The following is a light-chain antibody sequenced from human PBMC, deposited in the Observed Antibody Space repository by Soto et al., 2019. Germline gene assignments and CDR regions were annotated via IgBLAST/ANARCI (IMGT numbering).Light chain of an antibody. CDR3: CSYTSRTPYV. J-gene: IGLJ1*01. CDR2: AVS. CDR1: ASDVGGYNY. Sequence: QSALTQPSSWSGAPGPSITISGTGTASDVGGYNYVSWYQQHPGKAPKLMIHAVSNLPSGISSRFSGSKSGNTASLTISGLQSEDEADYFCCSYTSRTPYVFGTGTKVTVL. V-gene: IGLV2-14*01.